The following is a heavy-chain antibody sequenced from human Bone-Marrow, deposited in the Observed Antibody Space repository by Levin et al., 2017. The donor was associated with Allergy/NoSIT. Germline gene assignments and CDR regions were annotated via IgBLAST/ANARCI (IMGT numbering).Heavy chain of an antibody. CDR1: GFPFSAYG. D-gene: IGHD3-10*01. V-gene: IGHV3-33*01. CDR3: ARDRSGSYFYF. CDR2: IYYDGSNT. Sequence: QSGGSLRLSCAASGFPFSAYGMHWVRQGPGKGLEWVAFIYYDGSNTYYADSVEGRFTISRDNSKNTVHLQMDSLRADDTAMYYCARDRSGSYFYFWGQGTQVTVSS. J-gene: IGHJ4*02.